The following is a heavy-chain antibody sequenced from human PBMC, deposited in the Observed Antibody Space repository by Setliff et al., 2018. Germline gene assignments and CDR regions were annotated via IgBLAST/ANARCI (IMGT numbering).Heavy chain of an antibody. CDR3: ASYRQDVNY. CDR1: GGSISSSSYY. J-gene: IGHJ4*02. V-gene: IGHV4-39*01. Sequence: NPSETLSLTCTVSGGSISSSSYYWGWIRQPPGKGLEWIGIISYSGSTYYDPSLKSRVTISVDTSKNQFSLKLSSVTAADTAVYYCASYRQDVNYWGQGTLVTVSS. D-gene: IGHD4-4*01. CDR2: ISYSGST.